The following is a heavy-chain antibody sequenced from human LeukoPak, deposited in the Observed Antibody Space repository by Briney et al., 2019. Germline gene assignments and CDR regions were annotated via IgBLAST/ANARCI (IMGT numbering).Heavy chain of an antibody. CDR3: ARDPTSGSYPDY. CDR2: IKQDGSEK. V-gene: IGHV3-7*01. J-gene: IGHJ4*02. Sequence: GGSLRLSCAGSGFTFSSYWMSWVRQAPGKGLQWVANIKQDGSEKYYVDSVKGRFTISRDNAKNSLYLQMNSLRAEDTAVYYCARDPTSGSYPDYWGQGTLVTVSS. D-gene: IGHD1-26*01. CDR1: GFTFSSYW.